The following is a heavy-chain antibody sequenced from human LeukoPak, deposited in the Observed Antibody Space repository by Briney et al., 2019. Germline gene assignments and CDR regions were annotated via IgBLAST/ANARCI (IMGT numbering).Heavy chain of an antibody. Sequence: GGSLRLSCAASGFIFSTYGMHWVRQAPGKGLEWVSVIYSGGGTSYADSVKGRFTVSRDNSMNTLYLQMNSLRAEDTAVYYCARVRSLYYFDYWGQGTLVTVSS. J-gene: IGHJ4*02. V-gene: IGHV3-66*01. CDR1: GFIFSTYG. CDR3: ARVRSLYYFDY. CDR2: IYSGGGT.